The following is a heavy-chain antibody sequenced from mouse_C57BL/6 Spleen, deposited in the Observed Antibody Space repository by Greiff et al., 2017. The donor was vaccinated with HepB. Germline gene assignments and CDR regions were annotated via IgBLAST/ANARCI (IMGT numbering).Heavy chain of an antibody. CDR3: ARSMYYGSSYLDY. J-gene: IGHJ2*01. D-gene: IGHD1-1*01. CDR1: GYAFSSSW. V-gene: IGHV1-82*01. Sequence: QVQLKQSGPELVKPGASVKISCKASGYAFSSSWMNWVKQRPGKGLEWIGRIYPGDGDTNYNGKFKGKATLTADKSSSTAYMQLSSLTSEDSAVYFCARSMYYGSSYLDYWGQGTTLTVSS. CDR2: IYPGDGDT.